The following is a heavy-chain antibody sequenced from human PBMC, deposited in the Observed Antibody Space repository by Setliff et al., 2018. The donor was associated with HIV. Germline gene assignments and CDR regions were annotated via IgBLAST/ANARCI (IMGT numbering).Heavy chain of an antibody. CDR2: IYPGDSDT. D-gene: IGHD3-10*01. J-gene: IGHJ5*01. CDR3: ARDRRASGSYSYFDS. CDR1: GYSFTSYW. V-gene: IGHV5-51*01. Sequence: GESLKISCQGSGYSFTSYWIGWVRQMPGKGLEWMGIIYPGDSDTRYSPSFQGQVTISADKSISTAYLQWSSLRAEDTAVYCCARDRRASGSYSYFDSWGQGTLVTVSS.